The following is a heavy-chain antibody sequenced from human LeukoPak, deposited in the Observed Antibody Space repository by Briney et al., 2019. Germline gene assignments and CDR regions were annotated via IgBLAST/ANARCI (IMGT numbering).Heavy chain of an antibody. CDR1: GGSISSYY. D-gene: IGHD1-26*01. CDR2: ISSSSSYI. Sequence: ETLSLTCTVSGGSISSYYWSWVRQAPGKGLEWVSSISSSSSYIYYADSVKGRFTISRDNAKNSLYLQMNSLRAEDTAVYYCARDQEGATEPGAFDIWGQGTMVTVSS. CDR3: ARDQEGATEPGAFDI. J-gene: IGHJ3*02. V-gene: IGHV3-21*01.